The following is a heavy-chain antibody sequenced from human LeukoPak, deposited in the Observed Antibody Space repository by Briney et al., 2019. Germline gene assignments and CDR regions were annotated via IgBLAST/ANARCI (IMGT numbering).Heavy chain of an antibody. CDR2: INTDGSTT. Sequence: GGSLRLSCGASGFXLSYSWIHWVRQAPGKGLVWISHINTDGSTTKYADSVKGRFTISRDNAKNTLYLQMNSLKTEDTAVYYCARCRSTSCYGNTFDIWGQGTMVTVSS. D-gene: IGHD2-2*01. V-gene: IGHV3-74*03. CDR1: GFXLSYSW. J-gene: IGHJ3*02. CDR3: ARCRSTSCYGNTFDI.